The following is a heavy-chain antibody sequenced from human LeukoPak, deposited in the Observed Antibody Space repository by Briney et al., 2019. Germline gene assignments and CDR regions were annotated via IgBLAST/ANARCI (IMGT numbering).Heavy chain of an antibody. D-gene: IGHD3-3*01. Sequence: GGSLRLSCAASGFTFSSYGMHWVRQAPGKGLEWVAVISYDGSNKHYADSVKGRFTISRDNSKNTLYLQMNSLRAEDTAVYYCAKEGDFWSGYYTYYFDYWGQGTLVTVSS. CDR3: AKEGDFWSGYYTYYFDY. CDR2: ISYDGSNK. J-gene: IGHJ4*02. CDR1: GFTFSSYG. V-gene: IGHV3-30*18.